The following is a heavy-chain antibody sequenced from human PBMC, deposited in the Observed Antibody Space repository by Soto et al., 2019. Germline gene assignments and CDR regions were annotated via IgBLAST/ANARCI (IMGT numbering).Heavy chain of an antibody. CDR1: GFTFSSYA. V-gene: IGHV3-64*01. CDR3: AREFYYDSSGWDPLGAFDI. CDR2: ISSNGGST. D-gene: IGHD3-22*01. J-gene: IGHJ3*02. Sequence: GGSLRLSCAASGFTFSSYAMHWVRQAPGKGLEYVSAISSNGGSTYYANSVKGRFTISRDNSKNTLYLQMGSLRAEDMAVYYCAREFYYDSSGWDPLGAFDIWGQGTMVTVSS.